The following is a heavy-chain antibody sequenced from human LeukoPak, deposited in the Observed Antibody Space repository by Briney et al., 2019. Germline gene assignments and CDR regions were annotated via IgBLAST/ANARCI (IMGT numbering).Heavy chain of an antibody. V-gene: IGHV3-21*01. Sequence: KSGGSLRLSCAASGFTFSSYSMNWVRQAPGKGLEWVSFISSSSSYIYYADSVKGRFTISRDNAKNSLYPQMNRLRAEDTAVYYCARDEVGATTEFDYWGQGTLVTVSS. CDR1: GFTFSSYS. J-gene: IGHJ4*02. CDR3: ARDEVGATTEFDY. D-gene: IGHD1-26*01. CDR2: ISSSSSYI.